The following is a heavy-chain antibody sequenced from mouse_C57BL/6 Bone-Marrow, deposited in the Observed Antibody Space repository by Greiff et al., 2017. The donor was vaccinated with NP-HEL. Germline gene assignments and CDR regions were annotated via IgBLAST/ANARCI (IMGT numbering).Heavy chain of an antibody. V-gene: IGHV3-6*01. D-gene: IGHD1-1*01. J-gene: IGHJ2*01. CDR3: ARDNPHYYGSSYGYFDY. CDR1: GYSITSGYY. Sequence: ESGPGLVKPSQSLSLTCSVTGYSITSGYYWNWIRQFPGNKLEWMGYISYDGSNNYNPSLTNRITITRDTSKNQFFLKLNSVTTEDTATYYCARDNPHYYGSSYGYFDYWGQGTTLTVSS. CDR2: ISYDGSN.